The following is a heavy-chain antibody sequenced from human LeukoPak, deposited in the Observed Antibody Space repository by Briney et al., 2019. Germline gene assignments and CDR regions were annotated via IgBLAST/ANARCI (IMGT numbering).Heavy chain of an antibody. J-gene: IGHJ4*02. CDR2: STHSGST. CDR1: GESFSDHY. D-gene: IGHD2-2*01. V-gene: IGHV4-34*01. CDR3: ARGRTGAAALDF. Sequence: SETLSLTCAVYGESFSDHYWTWIRQPPGKGLEWIGESTHSGSTNYNPSLKSRVTISVDTSKSRFSLKLTSMTAADTAVYYCARGRTGAAALDFWGPGTLVTVSS.